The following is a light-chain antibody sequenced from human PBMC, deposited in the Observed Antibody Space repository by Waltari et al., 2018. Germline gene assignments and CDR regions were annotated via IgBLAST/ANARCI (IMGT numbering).Light chain of an antibody. Sequence: EIVMTQSPATLSVSPGERATLSCRASQSVSSDLAWHQQKPGQAPRFLIYGASTRATGIPARFSGSGSGTEFTLNISSLQSEDFAVYYCQQYNNWRTFGQGTKVEIK. J-gene: IGKJ1*01. V-gene: IGKV3-15*01. CDR2: GAS. CDR3: QQYNNWRT. CDR1: QSVSSD.